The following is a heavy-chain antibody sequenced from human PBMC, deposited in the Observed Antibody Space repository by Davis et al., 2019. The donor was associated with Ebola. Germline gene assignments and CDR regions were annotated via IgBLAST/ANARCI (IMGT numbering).Heavy chain of an antibody. D-gene: IGHD2-15*01. Sequence: PGGSLRLSCAASGFTFSSYWMTWVRQAPGEGLEWVAHIKEDGSQKYYVDSVKGRFTISRDNAQTSLSLQMNSLRVDDTAIYYCVRDAGWQRLDNWGQGTLVTVSS. CDR1: GFTFSSYW. V-gene: IGHV3-7*01. CDR3: VRDAGWQRLDN. J-gene: IGHJ4*02. CDR2: IKEDGSQK.